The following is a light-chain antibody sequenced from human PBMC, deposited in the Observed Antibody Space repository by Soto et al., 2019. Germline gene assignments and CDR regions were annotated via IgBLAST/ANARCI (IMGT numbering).Light chain of an antibody. J-gene: IGKJ4*01. CDR3: QKYNNVPLT. Sequence: DVQMTQSPSSLSASVGDSVTITFRASQGIGNYLAWYQQKPGKVPRLLIYAASTLQSGVPSRFSGSGFGTDFTLTISSLQPEDVATYYCQKYNNVPLTFGGGTKVDIK. V-gene: IGKV1-27*01. CDR1: QGIGNY. CDR2: AAS.